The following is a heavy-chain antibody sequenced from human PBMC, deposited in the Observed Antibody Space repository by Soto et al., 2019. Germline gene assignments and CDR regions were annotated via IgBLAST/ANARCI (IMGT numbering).Heavy chain of an antibody. D-gene: IGHD6-6*01. J-gene: IGHJ6*02. V-gene: IGHV1-69*13. CDR3: ASSSSSQGYYGMDV. CDR2: IIPIFCTA. CDR1: GGTXISYA. Sequence: GXSXKVSFKASGGTXISYAIRLVRQAPGQGLEWMGGIIPIFCTANYAQKFQGRVTITADESTSTAYMELSSMRSEDTAVYYCASSSSSQGYYGMDVWGQGTTVTVSS.